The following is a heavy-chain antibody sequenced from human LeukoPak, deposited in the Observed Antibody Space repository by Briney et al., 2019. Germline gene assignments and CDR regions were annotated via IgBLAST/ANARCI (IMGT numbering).Heavy chain of an antibody. D-gene: IGHD4-11*01. CDR2: INPNSGGT. CDR1: GYTFTSYG. V-gene: IGHV1-2*04. Sequence: ASVKVSCKASGYTFTSYGITWVRQAPGQGLEWMGWINPNSGGTNYAQKFQGWVTMTRDTSISTAYMELSRLRSDDTAVYYCARGRLQDAFDIWGQGTMVTVSS. CDR3: ARGRLQDAFDI. J-gene: IGHJ3*02.